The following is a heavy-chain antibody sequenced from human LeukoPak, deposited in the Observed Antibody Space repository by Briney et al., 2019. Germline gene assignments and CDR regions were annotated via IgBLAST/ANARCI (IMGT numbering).Heavy chain of an antibody. CDR2: INHSGTT. CDR3: ARGPRDTSGWWGWFDT. CDR1: GESFSDFY. V-gene: IGHV4-34*01. D-gene: IGHD6-19*01. J-gene: IGHJ5*02. Sequence: SETLSLTCAVYGESFSDFYWNWIRQTPGKRLEWIGEINHSGTTNYNPSLKSRVTISVDPSKNQFSLKLTSVTAADTSVYYCARGPRDTSGWWGWFDTWGQGNLVSVSS.